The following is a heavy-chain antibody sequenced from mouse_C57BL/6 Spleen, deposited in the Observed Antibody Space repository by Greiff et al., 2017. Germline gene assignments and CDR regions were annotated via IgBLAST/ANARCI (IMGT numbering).Heavy chain of an antibody. CDR1: GYTFTSYW. V-gene: IGHV1-50*01. CDR2: IDPSDSYT. J-gene: IGHJ3*01. Sequence: QVQLQQPGAELVKPGASVKLSCKASGYTFTSYWMQWVKQRPGQGLEWIGEIDPSDSYTNNNQKFKGKATLTVDTSSSTAYMQLSSLTPEDSAVYYCARGSYDYDKAWFAYWGQGTLVTVSA. D-gene: IGHD2-4*01. CDR3: ARGSYDYDKAWFAY.